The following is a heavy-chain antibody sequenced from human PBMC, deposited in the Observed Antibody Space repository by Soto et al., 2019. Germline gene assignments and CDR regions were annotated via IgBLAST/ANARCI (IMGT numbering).Heavy chain of an antibody. V-gene: IGHV3-53*01. CDR3: ARDYSSSWYSPRDGMDV. CDR2: IYSGGST. D-gene: IGHD6-13*01. Sequence: GGSLRLSCAASGFTVSSNYMSWVRQAPGKGLEWVSVIYSGGSTYYADSVKGRFTISRDNSKNTLYLQMNSLRAEDTAVYYCARDYSSSWYSPRDGMDVWGQGTTVTVSS. CDR1: GFTVSSNY. J-gene: IGHJ6*02.